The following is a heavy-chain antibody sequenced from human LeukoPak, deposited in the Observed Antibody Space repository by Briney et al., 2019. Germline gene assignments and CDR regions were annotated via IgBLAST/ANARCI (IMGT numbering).Heavy chain of an antibody. CDR3: ARDLTYYYDSSGYYNYFDY. V-gene: IGHV3-30-3*01. D-gene: IGHD3-22*01. Sequence: PGRSLRLSCAASGFTFSSYAMHWVRQAPGKGLGWVAVISYDGSNKYYADSVKGRFTISRDNSKNTLYLQMNSLRAEDTAVYYCARDLTYYYDSSGYYNYFDYWGQGTLVTVSS. CDR2: ISYDGSNK. J-gene: IGHJ4*02. CDR1: GFTFSSYA.